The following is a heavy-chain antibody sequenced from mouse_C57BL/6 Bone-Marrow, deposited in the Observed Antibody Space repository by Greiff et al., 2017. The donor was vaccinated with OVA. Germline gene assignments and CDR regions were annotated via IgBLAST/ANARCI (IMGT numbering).Heavy chain of an antibody. D-gene: IGHD1-1*01. CDR1: GFSLTSYA. V-gene: IGHV2-9-1*01. CDR3: ARHLLSSYHWYFDV. J-gene: IGHJ1*03. Sequence: VQLQQSGPGLVAPSQSLSITCTVSGFSLTSYAISWVRQPPGKGLEWLGVIWTGGGTNYNSALKSRLSISKDNSKSQVFLKMNSLQTDDTARYYCARHLLSSYHWYFDVWGTGTTVTVSS. CDR2: IWTGGGT.